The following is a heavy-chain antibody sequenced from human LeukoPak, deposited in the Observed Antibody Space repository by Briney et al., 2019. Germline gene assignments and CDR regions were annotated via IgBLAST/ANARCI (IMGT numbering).Heavy chain of an antibody. V-gene: IGHV3-48*03. CDR3: ARWGGSGTFWDGFDI. Sequence: GGSLRVSCAASRFTFSSYELNWVRQAPGKGLEWVSNISSSGSTKYYADSVKGRFTISRDNAKNSLYLQMNSLRVEDTAVYYCARWGGSGTFWDGFDIWGQGTMVTVSS. D-gene: IGHD3-10*01. CDR2: ISSSGSTK. CDR1: RFTFSSYE. J-gene: IGHJ3*02.